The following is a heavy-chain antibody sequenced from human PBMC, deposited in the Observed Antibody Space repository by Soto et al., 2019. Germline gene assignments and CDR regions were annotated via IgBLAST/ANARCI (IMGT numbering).Heavy chain of an antibody. V-gene: IGHV3-23*01. CDR1: GITYNKYA. CDR2: ITDSGAAS. J-gene: IGHJ4*02. Sequence: TGRSLRLSCTASGITYNKYAMSWVRQAPGKGLEWVSAITDSGAASDYADSVKGRLTVSRDNSNNTLDLPKNTLGADDTAVYYSASDQSVVFDYWGRGGLVTVSS. D-gene: IGHD2-15*01. CDR3: ASDQSVVFDY.